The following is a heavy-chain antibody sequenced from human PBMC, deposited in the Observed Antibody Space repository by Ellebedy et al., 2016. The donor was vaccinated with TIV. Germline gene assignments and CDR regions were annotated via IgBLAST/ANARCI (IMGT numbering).Heavy chain of an antibody. J-gene: IGHJ1*01. V-gene: IGHV3-48*02. CDR2: ITSSSTT. D-gene: IGHD1-26*01. Sequence: GESLKISXVASGFTFSNYNIHWVRQAPGKGLDWVSYITSSSTTYYADSVKGRFTISRDNAKNSLYLQMNSLRDEDTAVYYCAREWEQHWGQGTLVTVSS. CDR3: AREWEQH. CDR1: GFTFSNYN.